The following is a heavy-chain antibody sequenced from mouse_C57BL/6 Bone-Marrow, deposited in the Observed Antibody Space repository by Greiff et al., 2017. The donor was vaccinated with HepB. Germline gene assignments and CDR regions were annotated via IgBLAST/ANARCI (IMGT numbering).Heavy chain of an antibody. V-gene: IGHV2-2*01. CDR1: GFSLTSYG. D-gene: IGHD2-2*01. CDR3: ARKYWLGGSWFAY. CDR2: LWSGGST. Sequence: VQLQESGPGLVQPSQSLSITCTVSGFSLTSYGVHWVRQSPGKGLEWLGVLWSGGSTDYNAAVISRLSICKDNSKSQVFFKMNSLQADDTAMYYCARKYWLGGSWFAYWGQGTLVTVSA. J-gene: IGHJ3*01.